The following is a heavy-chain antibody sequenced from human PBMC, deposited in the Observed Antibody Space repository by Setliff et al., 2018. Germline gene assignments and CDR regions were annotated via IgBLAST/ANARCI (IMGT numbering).Heavy chain of an antibody. Sequence: GGSLRLSCTAPGFTFRKHALAWVRQAPGKGVQWVSSVSGSGMTRAYTDSVKGRFTVSRDSSQNKIHLQMDSLRAEDTGKYFCARADSDSYYPYYFDFWGQGVLVTVSS. CDR2: VSGSGMTR. V-gene: IGHV3-23*01. CDR3: ARADSDSYYPYYFDF. J-gene: IGHJ4*02. CDR1: GFTFRKHA. D-gene: IGHD3-22*01.